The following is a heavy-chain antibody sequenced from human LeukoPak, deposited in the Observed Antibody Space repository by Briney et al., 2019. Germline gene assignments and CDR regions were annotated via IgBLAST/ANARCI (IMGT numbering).Heavy chain of an antibody. CDR3: ARDPDIYCSSTSCHRSYYYYYGMDI. J-gene: IGHJ6*02. Sequence: ASVKVSCKASGGTFSSYAISWVRQAPGQGLEWMGRIIPILGIANYAQKFQGRVTITADKSTSTAYMELSSLRSEDTAVYYCARDPDIYCSSTSCHRSYYYYYGMDIWGQGTTVTVSS. V-gene: IGHV1-69*04. CDR2: IIPILGIA. D-gene: IGHD2-2*02. CDR1: GGTFSSYA.